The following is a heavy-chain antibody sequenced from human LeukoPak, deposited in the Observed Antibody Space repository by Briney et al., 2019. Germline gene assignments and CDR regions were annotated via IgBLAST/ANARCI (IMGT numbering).Heavy chain of an antibody. CDR2: ISYSGGST. J-gene: IGHJ4*02. CDR1: GFTFSSYA. CDR3: AKGVAVAERSYYFDY. Sequence: PGGSLRLSCAASGFTFSSYAMNWVRQAPGKGLEWVSIISYSGGSTYYADSVKGRFTISRDNSKTTLYLQMNSLRAEDTAVYYCAKGVAVAERSYYFDYWGQGTLVTISS. V-gene: IGHV3-23*01. D-gene: IGHD6-19*01.